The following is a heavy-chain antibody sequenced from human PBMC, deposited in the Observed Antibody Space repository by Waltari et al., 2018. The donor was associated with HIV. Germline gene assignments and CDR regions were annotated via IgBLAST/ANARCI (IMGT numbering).Heavy chain of an antibody. CDR2: IWHDGGNK. V-gene: IGHV3-30*18. CDR3: AKDRTVAAI. D-gene: IGHD4-17*01. J-gene: IGHJ3*02. Sequence: QVQLVESGGGVVQPGRSLRLSCAASGFSFSSYGMHWVRQAPGKGLEWVAVIWHDGGNKYYADSVKGRFTISRDNSKNTLYLQMSSLRAEDTAMYYCAKDRTVAAIWGQGTMVTVSS. CDR1: GFSFSSYG.